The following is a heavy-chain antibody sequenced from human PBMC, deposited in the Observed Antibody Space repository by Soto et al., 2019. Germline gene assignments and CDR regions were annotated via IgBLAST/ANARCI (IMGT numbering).Heavy chain of an antibody. CDR2: IYYSGST. CDR1: GGSISSGDYY. D-gene: IGHD3-22*01. Sequence: PSETLSLTCTVSGGSISSGDYYWSWIRQPPGKGLEWIGYIYYSGSTYYNPSLKSRVTISVDTSKNQFSLKLSSVTAADTAVYYCSRGSYYYDRSDYYPYRGQGTLVTVSS. V-gene: IGHV4-30-4*01. CDR3: SRGSYYYDRSDYYPY. J-gene: IGHJ4*02.